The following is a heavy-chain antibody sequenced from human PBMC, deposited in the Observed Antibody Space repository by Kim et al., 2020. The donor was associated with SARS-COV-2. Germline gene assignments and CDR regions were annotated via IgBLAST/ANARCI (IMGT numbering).Heavy chain of an antibody. V-gene: IGHV3-7*01. CDR3: ARAINDYDFWSGYYTGLPHAFDI. Sequence: GGSLRLSCAASGFTSSSYWMSWVRQAPGKGLEWVANIKQDGSEKYYVDSVKGRFTISRDNAKNSLYLQMNSLRAEDTAVYYCARAINDYDFWSGYYTGLPHAFDIWGQGTMVTVSS. CDR2: IKQDGSEK. J-gene: IGHJ3*02. CDR1: GFTSSSYW. D-gene: IGHD3-3*01.